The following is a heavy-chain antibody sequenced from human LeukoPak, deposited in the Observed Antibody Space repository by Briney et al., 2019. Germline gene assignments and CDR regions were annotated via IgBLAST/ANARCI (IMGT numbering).Heavy chain of an antibody. CDR2: IKRKTDGGTT. CDR1: GFTLSNAW. Sequence: PGGSLRLSCAASGFTLSNAWMSWVRQAPGKGLEWVGRIKRKTDGGTTDYAAPVKGRFTISRDDSRNTLYLQMNSLKTEDTAVYYCSTALTWEHATMDYWGQGALVIVSS. D-gene: IGHD1-26*01. J-gene: IGHJ4*02. V-gene: IGHV3-15*01. CDR3: STALTWEHATMDY.